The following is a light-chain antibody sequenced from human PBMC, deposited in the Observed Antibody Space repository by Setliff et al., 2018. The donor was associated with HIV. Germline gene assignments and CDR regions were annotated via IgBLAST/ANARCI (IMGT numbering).Light chain of an antibody. Sequence: QSALTQPASVSGSPGQSITISYTGTSSDVGSYNFVSWYQQHPGKAPKLMIYEVSKRPSGVSNRLSGSKSGNTASLTISGLQAEDEADYYCCSYAGSSTLVFGGGTKVTVL. J-gene: IGLJ2*01. CDR1: SSDVGSYNF. V-gene: IGLV2-23*02. CDR2: EVS. CDR3: CSYAGSSTLV.